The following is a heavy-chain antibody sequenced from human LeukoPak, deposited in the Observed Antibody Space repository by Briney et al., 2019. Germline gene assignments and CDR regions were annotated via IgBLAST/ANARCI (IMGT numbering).Heavy chain of an antibody. J-gene: IGHJ4*02. CDR1: GFTFSSHA. CDR3: AEASIATAGILDY. CDR2: ISGSGGSI. V-gene: IGHV3-23*01. Sequence: PGGSLRLSCAASGFTFSSHAMSWVRQAPGKGLEWVSAISGSGGSIYYADSVEGRFTISRDKSKNTLYLQMNGLRAEDTAVYYCAEASIATAGILDYWGQGTLVTVSS. D-gene: IGHD6-13*01.